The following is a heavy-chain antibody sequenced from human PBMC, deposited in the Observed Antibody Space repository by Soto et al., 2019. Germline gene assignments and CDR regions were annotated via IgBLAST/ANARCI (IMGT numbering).Heavy chain of an antibody. Sequence: QLQLQDSGSGLVRPSQTLSLTCAVSGGSISTGGYTWSWIRQPPGKGLEWIGDIFHSGTTYYNPSLKNRVTISLDRSKSQFSLKLSFVAAADTAVYYCARQAERTTYDFFDGWGQGTLVTVSS. D-gene: IGHD4-17*01. V-gene: IGHV4-30-2*01. J-gene: IGHJ5*02. CDR3: ARQAERTTYDFFDG. CDR1: GGSISTGGYT. CDR2: IFHSGTT.